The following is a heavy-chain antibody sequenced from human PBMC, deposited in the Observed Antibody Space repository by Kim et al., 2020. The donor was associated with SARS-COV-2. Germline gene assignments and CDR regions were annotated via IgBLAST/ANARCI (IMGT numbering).Heavy chain of an antibody. D-gene: IGHD3-10*01. V-gene: IGHV4-39*01. J-gene: IGHJ4*02. Sequence: NPSLKSRVTISVDTSKNQFSLKLSSVTAADTAVYYCARHSSSGYSSLADYWGQGTLVTVSS. CDR3: ARHSSSGYSSLADY.